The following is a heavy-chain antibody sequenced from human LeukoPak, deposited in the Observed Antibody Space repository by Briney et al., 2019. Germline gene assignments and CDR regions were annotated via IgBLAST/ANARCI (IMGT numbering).Heavy chain of an antibody. V-gene: IGHV1-8*02. CDR3: ARDYGGNSGWFDP. CDR1: GYTFTSYG. Sequence: GASVKVSCKASGYTFTSYGISWVRQATGQGLEWVGWMNPNSGNTGYAQNFQGRVTMTRDTSISTAYMELSSLRFEDTAVYYCARDYGGNSGWFDPWGQGTQVTVSS. D-gene: IGHD4-23*01. CDR2: MNPNSGNT. J-gene: IGHJ5*02.